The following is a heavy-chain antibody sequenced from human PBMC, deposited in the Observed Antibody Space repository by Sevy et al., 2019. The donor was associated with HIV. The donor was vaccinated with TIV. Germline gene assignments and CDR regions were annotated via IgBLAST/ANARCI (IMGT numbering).Heavy chain of an antibody. CDR1: GFILSSYA. D-gene: IGHD1-20*01. CDR2: ISSSGGST. CDR3: AKDGYKPSVGDENYYYYYMDV. Sequence: GGSLRLSCAASGFILSSYAMSWVRQAPGKGLEWVSAISSSGGSTYYADSVKGRFTISRDNSKNTLYLQMNSLRAEDTAVYYCAKDGYKPSVGDENYYYYYMDVWGKGSTVTVSS. V-gene: IGHV3-23*01. J-gene: IGHJ6*03.